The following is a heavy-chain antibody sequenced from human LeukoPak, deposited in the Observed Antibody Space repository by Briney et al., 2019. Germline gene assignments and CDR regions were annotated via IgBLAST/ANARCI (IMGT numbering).Heavy chain of an antibody. V-gene: IGHV3-23*01. CDR1: GFTFSSYA. D-gene: IGHD3-22*01. J-gene: IGHJ4*02. CDR3: AKDIYYDSSGFDY. Sequence: PGGSLRLSCAASGFTFSSYAMSWVRQAPGKGLEWVSAISGSGGSTYYADSVKGRSTISRDNSKNTLYLQMNSLRAEDTAVFYCAKDIYYDSSGFDYWGQGTLDTVSS. CDR2: ISGSGGST.